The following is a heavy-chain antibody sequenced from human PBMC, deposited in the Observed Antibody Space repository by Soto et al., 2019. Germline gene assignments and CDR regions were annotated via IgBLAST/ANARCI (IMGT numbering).Heavy chain of an antibody. CDR2: ISYDGSNK. D-gene: IGHD2-15*01. Sequence: QVQLVESGGGVVQPGRSLRLSCAASGFTFSSYAMHWVRQAPGKGLEWVAVISYDGSNKYYADSVKGRFTISRDNSKNTLYLQMNSLRAEDTAVYYCARAPEDIVVVVAASSYYGMDVWGQGTTVTVSS. CDR1: GFTFSSYA. J-gene: IGHJ6*02. V-gene: IGHV3-30-3*01. CDR3: ARAPEDIVVVVAASSYYGMDV.